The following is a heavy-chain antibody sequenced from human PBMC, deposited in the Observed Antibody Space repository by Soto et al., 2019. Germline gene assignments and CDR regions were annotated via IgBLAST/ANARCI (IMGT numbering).Heavy chain of an antibody. CDR2: INWNGGST. CDR1: GFTFDDYG. Sequence: GGSLRLSCAASGFTFDDYGMSWVHQAPGKGLEWVSGINWNGGSTGYADSVKGRFTISRDNAKNSLYLQMNSLRAEDTALYYCARLYSSGWYGPGRYWGQGTLVTVSS. CDR3: ARLYSSGWYGPGRY. D-gene: IGHD6-19*01. J-gene: IGHJ4*02. V-gene: IGHV3-20*04.